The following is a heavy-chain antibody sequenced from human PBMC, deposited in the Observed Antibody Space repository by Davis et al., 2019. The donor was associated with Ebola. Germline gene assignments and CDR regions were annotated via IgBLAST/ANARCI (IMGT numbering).Heavy chain of an antibody. Sequence: ASVTVSCKASGYTFTSYAMHWVRQAPGQRLEWMGWINAGNGNTKYSQKFQGRVTITRDTSASTAYMELSSLGFEDTAVYYCARDPVLAFGGVLSRPLDVWGQGTLVTVSS. V-gene: IGHV1-3*01. J-gene: IGHJ4*02. D-gene: IGHD3-16*01. CDR1: GYTFTSYA. CDR3: ARDPVLAFGGVLSRPLDV. CDR2: INAGNGNT.